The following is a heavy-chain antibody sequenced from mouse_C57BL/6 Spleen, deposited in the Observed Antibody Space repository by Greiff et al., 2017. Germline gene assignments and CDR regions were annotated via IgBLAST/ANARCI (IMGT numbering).Heavy chain of an antibody. J-gene: IGHJ3*01. D-gene: IGHD2-4*01. CDR1: GYSFTDYY. Sequence: EVQLQQSGAELVKPGASVKISCKASGYSFTDYYMNWVKQSNGKGLEWIGVINPNYATTSYNQKFKGKATLTVAKSSSTAYMQLNSLTSEDSAVYYCASHYDDDGFAYWGQGTLVTVSA. CDR2: INPNYATT. CDR3: ASHYDDDGFAY. V-gene: IGHV1-39*01.